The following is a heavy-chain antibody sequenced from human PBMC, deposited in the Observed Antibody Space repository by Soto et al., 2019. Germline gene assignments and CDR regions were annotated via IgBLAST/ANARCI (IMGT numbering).Heavy chain of an antibody. CDR1: GGSISSYY. D-gene: IGHD6-13*01. CDR3: ATSIAAAGTSLFDY. Sequence: TLSLTCTVSGGSISSYYGSWIRQPPGKGLECIVYIYYSGSTNYNASLKSRVTISVDTSKNQFSLKLSSVTAADTAVYYCATSIAAAGTSLFDYWGQGTLVTVSS. CDR2: IYYSGST. V-gene: IGHV4-59*01. J-gene: IGHJ4*02.